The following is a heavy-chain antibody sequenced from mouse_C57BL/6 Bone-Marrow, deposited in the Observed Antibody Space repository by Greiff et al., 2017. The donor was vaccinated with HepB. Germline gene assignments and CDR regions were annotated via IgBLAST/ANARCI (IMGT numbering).Heavy chain of an antibody. CDR1: GYTFTSYG. Sequence: QVQLKQSGAELARPGASVKLSCKASGYTFTSYGISWVKQRTGQGLEWIGEIYPRSGNTYYNEKFKGKATLTADKSSSTAYMELRSLTSEDSAVYFCARCPLFDYWGQGTTLTVSS. CDR2: IYPRSGNT. J-gene: IGHJ2*01. CDR3: ARCPLFDY. D-gene: IGHD6-1*01. V-gene: IGHV1-81*01.